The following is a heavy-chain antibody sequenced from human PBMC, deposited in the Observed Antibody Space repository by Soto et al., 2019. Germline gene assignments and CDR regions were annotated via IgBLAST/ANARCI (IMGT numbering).Heavy chain of an antibody. CDR1: GFTVSTYG. Sequence: QVQLVESGGGVVQPGRSLRLSCAVSGFTVSTYGMHWVRQAPGKGLEWVAVISRDGGTKYYADSVKGRFTISRDNSRNKLFLEMNSLRGDETAVYYCTGEVASGYWGQGTLVTVSS. J-gene: IGHJ4*02. D-gene: IGHD2-8*02. V-gene: IGHV3-30*03. CDR2: ISRDGGTK. CDR3: TGEVASGY.